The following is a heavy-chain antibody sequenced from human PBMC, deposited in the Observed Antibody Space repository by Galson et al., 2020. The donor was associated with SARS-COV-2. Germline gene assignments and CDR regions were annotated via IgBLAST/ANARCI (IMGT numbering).Heavy chain of an antibody. CDR2: INHSGGT. Sequence: SQASETLSLTCAVYGGSFGGHYWSWIRQPPGKGLEWIGEINHSGGTNYNPSLKSRVTISVDTSKNQFYLKVFSVTAADTAVYYCAFRGAYDYSLYWGQGTLVTVSS. V-gene: IGHV4-34*01. CDR1: GGSFGGHY. J-gene: IGHJ4*02. D-gene: IGHD3-16*01. CDR3: AFRGAYDYSLY.